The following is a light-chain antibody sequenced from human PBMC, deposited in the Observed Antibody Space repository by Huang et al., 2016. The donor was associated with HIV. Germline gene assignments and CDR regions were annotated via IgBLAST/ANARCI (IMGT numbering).Light chain of an antibody. CDR3: QQYNDWYT. V-gene: IGKV3-15*01. J-gene: IGKJ2*01. Sequence: EIVLTQSPATLSVSPGERATLSCRASQSVSSNLAWFQQKPGQAPRLLIDGASTRATGIPARFSGTVSGTAFTLTISSLQSEDFAVYFCQQYNDWYTFGQGTKLEI. CDR1: QSVSSN. CDR2: GAS.